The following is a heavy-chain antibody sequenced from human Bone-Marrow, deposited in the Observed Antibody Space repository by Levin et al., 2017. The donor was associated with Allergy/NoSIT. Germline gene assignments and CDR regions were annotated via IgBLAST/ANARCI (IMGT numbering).Heavy chain of an antibody. CDR3: ARDLRCSGGSYTHGGYYYYYMDV. J-gene: IGHJ6*03. CDR2: IIPILGIA. V-gene: IGHV1-69*04. D-gene: IGHD2-15*01. Sequence: SVKVSCKASGGTFSSYTISWVRQAPGQGLEWMGRIIPILGIANYAQKFQGRVTITADKSTSTAYMELSSLRSEDTAVYYCARDLRCSGGSYTHGGYYYYYMDVWGKGTTVTVSS. CDR1: GGTFSSYT.